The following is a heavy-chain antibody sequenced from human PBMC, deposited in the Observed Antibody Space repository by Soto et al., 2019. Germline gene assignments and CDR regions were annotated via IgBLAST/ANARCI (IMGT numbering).Heavy chain of an antibody. Sequence: QITLKESGPTLVKPTQTLTLTCTFSGFSLSTSGVGVGWIRQPPGKALEWLALIYWDDDKRYSPSLKSRLTITKDTSKNQVVLTMTNMDPVDTATCYCAHSSCSGGSCYGGWFDPWGQGTLVTVSS. V-gene: IGHV2-5*02. D-gene: IGHD2-15*01. CDR3: AHSSCSGGSCYGGWFDP. CDR2: IYWDDDK. J-gene: IGHJ5*02. CDR1: GFSLSTSGVG.